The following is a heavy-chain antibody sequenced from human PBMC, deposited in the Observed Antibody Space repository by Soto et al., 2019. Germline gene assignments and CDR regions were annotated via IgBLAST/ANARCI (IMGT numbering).Heavy chain of an antibody. D-gene: IGHD6-13*01. CDR3: ARDGSSKQSSYSSSWYTPSYYFDY. Sequence: GGSLRLSCAASGFTFSSYSMNWVRQAPGKGLEWVSYISSSSSTIYYADSVKGRFTISRDNAKNSLYLQMNSLRDEDTAVYYCARDGSSKQSSYSSSWYTPSYYFDYWGQGTLVTVSS. J-gene: IGHJ4*02. CDR2: ISSSSSTI. V-gene: IGHV3-48*02. CDR1: GFTFSSYS.